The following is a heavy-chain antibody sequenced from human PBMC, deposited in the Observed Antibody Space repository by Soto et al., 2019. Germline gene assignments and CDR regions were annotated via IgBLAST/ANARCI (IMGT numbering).Heavy chain of an antibody. CDR1: GYTFTSYD. Sequence: ASVKVSCKASGYTFTSYDINWVRQATGQGLEWMGWMNPNSGNTGYAQKLQGRVTMTRNTSISTAYMELSSLRSEDTAVYYCARDRSRFWGVNYYDSSDLITQFDYWGQGTLVPVFS. CDR3: ARDRSRFWGVNYYDSSDLITQFDY. V-gene: IGHV1-8*01. D-gene: IGHD3-22*01. CDR2: MNPNSGNT. J-gene: IGHJ4*02.